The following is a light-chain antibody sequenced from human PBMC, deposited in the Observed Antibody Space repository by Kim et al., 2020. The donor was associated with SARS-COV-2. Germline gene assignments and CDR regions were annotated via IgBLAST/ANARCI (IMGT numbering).Light chain of an antibody. V-gene: IGKV1-5*03. J-gene: IGKJ5*01. CDR3: QQYNSYSAIT. CDR1: QSISSW. CDR2: KAS. Sequence: IQMTKSPSTLPASVGDRVTITCRASQSISSWLAWYQQKPGKAPKLLIYKASSLESEVPSRFSGSGSGTEFTLTISSLQPDDFATYYCQQYNSYSAITFGQETRLEIK.